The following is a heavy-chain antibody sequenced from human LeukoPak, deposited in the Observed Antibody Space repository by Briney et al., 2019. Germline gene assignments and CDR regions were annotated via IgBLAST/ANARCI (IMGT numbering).Heavy chain of an antibody. V-gene: IGHV5-51*01. Sequence: GEPLKISCKGSGYSFTSYWIGWVRQMPGKGLEWMGIIYPGDSDTRYSPSFQGQVTISADKSISTAYLQWSSLKASDTAMYYCARPPASYSSSWYAFDYWGQGTLVTVSS. D-gene: IGHD6-13*01. CDR1: GYSFTSYW. CDR3: ARPPASYSSSWYAFDY. CDR2: IYPGDSDT. J-gene: IGHJ4*02.